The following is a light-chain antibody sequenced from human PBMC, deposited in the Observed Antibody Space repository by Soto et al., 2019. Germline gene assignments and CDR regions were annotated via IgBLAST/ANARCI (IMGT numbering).Light chain of an antibody. J-gene: IGLJ1*01. CDR3: VSYTTSASYV. Sequence: QSALAQPASVSDSPGQSITISCTGTSSDVGGFIFVSWYQQHPGRAPKLMIYDVSNRPSGVSNRFSGSKSGNTASLTISGLQADDDADYYCVSYTTSASYVFGTGTKVTVL. CDR1: SSDVGGFIF. CDR2: DVS. V-gene: IGLV2-14*01.